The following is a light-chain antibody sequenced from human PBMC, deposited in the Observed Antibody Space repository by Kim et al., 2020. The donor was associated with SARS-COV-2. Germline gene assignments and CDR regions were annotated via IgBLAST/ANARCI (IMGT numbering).Light chain of an antibody. CDR2: GAS. CDR3: QHYNNWGSWT. V-gene: IGKV3-15*01. Sequence: EILMTQSPATLSVSPGERATLSCRASQSINSNLAWYQQKPGQAPRLLIYGASTRATDVPARFSGSGSGTEFSLTISSLQSEDFAVYYCQHYNNWGSWTFGQGTKVDIK. J-gene: IGKJ1*01. CDR1: QSINSN.